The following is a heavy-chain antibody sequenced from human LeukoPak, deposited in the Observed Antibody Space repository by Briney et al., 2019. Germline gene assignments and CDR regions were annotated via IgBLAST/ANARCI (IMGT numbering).Heavy chain of an antibody. V-gene: IGHV4-34*01. J-gene: IGHJ4*02. CDR3: ARGLKMYYPPLYYFDY. CDR2: INHSGST. Sequence: PSETLSLTCAVYGGSFSGYYWSWIRQPPGKGLEWIGEINHSGSTNYNPSLKSRVTISVDTSKNQFSLKLSSVTAADTAVYYCARGLKMYYPPLYYFDYWGQGTLVTVSS. CDR1: GGSFSGYY. D-gene: IGHD2-8*01.